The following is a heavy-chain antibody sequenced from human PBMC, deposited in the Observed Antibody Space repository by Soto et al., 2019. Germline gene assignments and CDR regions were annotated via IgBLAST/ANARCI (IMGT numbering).Heavy chain of an antibody. CDR3: ARVYSGSYSDY. Sequence: SETLSLTCTVSGGPFSSGDYYWSWIRQPPGKGLEWIGYIYYTGSTYYHPSLKSRVTISVDTSKNQFSLKLSSVTAADTAVYYCARVYSGSYSDYWGQGTLVTVSA. V-gene: IGHV4-30-4*01. D-gene: IGHD1-26*01. CDR1: GGPFSSGDYY. J-gene: IGHJ4*02. CDR2: IYYTGST.